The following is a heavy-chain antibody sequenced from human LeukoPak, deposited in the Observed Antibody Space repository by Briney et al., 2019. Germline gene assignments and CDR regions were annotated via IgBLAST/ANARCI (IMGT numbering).Heavy chain of an antibody. Sequence: TSQTLSLTCTVSGGSISSGSYYWSWIRQPAGKGLEWIGRIYTGGSTNYNPSLKSRVTISVDTSKSQFSLKLSSVTAADTAVYYCARVGRSEYFQHWGQGTLVTVSS. V-gene: IGHV4-61*02. CDR1: GGSISSGSYY. CDR2: IYTGGST. J-gene: IGHJ1*01. CDR3: ARVGRSEYFQH. D-gene: IGHD3-10*01.